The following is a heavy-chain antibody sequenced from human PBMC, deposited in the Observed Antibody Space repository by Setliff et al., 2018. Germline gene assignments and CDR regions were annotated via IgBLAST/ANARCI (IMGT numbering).Heavy chain of an antibody. CDR1: GFTFSTYR. J-gene: IGHJ6*03. CDR2: IWDDGGNK. D-gene: IGHD2-15*01. CDR3: AKSLRGVGFYMGV. Sequence: PGGSLRLSCAASGFTFSTYRMHWVRQTPGKGLEWVAVIWDDGGNKYHADSVKGRFTISRDNSKNTLYLQMDSLRAEDTAAYYCAKSLRGVGFYMGVWGKGTTVTVSS. V-gene: IGHV3-33*06.